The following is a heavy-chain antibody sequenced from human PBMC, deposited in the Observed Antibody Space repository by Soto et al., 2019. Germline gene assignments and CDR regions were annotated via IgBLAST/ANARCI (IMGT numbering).Heavy chain of an antibody. J-gene: IGHJ3*02. CDR3: ARFDYGGNSDAFDI. CDR2: INHSGST. CDR1: GGSFSGYY. Sequence: SETLSLTCAVYGGSFSGYYWSWIRQPPGKGLEWIGKINHSGSTNYNPSLKSRVTISVDTSKNQFSLKLSSVTAADTAVYYCARFDYGGNSDAFDIWGQGTMVTVSS. V-gene: IGHV4-34*01. D-gene: IGHD4-17*01.